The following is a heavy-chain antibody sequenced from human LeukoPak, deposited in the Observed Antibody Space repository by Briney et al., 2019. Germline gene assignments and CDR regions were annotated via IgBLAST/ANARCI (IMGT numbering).Heavy chain of an antibody. CDR3: ARQGIAAAALTFDY. CDR2: IYYSGST. CDR1: GGSISSSAYY. J-gene: IGHJ4*02. V-gene: IGHV4-61*05. Sequence: PSETLSLTCTVSGGSISSSAYYSGWIRQPPGKGLEWIGYIYYSGSTNYNPSLKSRVTISVDTSKNQFSLKLSSVTAADTAVYYCARQGIAAAALTFDYWGQGTLVTVSS. D-gene: IGHD6-13*01.